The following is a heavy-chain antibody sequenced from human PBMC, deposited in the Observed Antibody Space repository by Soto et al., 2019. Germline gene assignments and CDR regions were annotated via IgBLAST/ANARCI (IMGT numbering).Heavy chain of an antibody. CDR1: GFSLSSYE. CDR2: ISTFGDTI. J-gene: IGHJ4*02. V-gene: IGHV3-48*03. CDR3: ARGSAATG. Sequence: PGGSLRLSCAASGFSLSSYEMNWVRQAPGKGLEWLSYISTFGDTIFYADSVKGRFTISRDNAKNSLYLQMNSLRVEDTAIYYCARGSAATGWGQGPLGTAS. D-gene: IGHD2-15*01.